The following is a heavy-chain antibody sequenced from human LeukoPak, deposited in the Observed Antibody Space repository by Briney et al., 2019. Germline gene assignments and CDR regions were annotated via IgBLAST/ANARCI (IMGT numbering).Heavy chain of an antibody. CDR2: IIPILGIA. J-gene: IGHJ5*02. CDR1: GGTFSSYA. D-gene: IGHD2-2*01. V-gene: IGHV1-69*04. Sequence: SVKVSCKASGGTFSSYAISWVRQAPGQGLEWMGRIIPILGIANYAQKFQGRVTITADKSTSTAYMELSSLRSEDTAVYYCASLGKLGYCSSTSCYAVSPWGQGTLVTVSS. CDR3: ASLGKLGYCSSTSCYAVSP.